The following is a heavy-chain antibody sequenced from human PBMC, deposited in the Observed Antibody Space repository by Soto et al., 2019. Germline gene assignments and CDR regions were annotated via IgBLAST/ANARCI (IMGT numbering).Heavy chain of an antibody. CDR3: AREGGWYVDY. J-gene: IGHJ4*02. Sequence: ASVKVSCKASGFTFSGYTIHWVRQAPGQRLEWMGWIKADNTNTKCSQKFQGRVTITRDTSASTVYMELSSLRSEDTAVYYCAREGGWYVDYWGQGTLVTVSS. D-gene: IGHD6-19*01. CDR2: IKADNTNT. CDR1: GFTFSGYT. V-gene: IGHV1-3*01.